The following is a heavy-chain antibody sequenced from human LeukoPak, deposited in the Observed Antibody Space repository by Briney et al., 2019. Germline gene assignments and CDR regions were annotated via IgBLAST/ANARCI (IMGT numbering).Heavy chain of an antibody. D-gene: IGHD3-10*01. CDR3: ARGRMVRGVKRTNDY. CDR1: AYSISSGYR. V-gene: IGHV4-38-2*01. Sequence: PSETLSLTCAVSAYSISSGYRWGWIRQPPGKGLEWIGSIYHSGITYYNPSLKSRVTISVDTSNNQFSLELTSVTAADTAVYYCARGRMVRGVKRTNDYWGQGTLVTVSS. J-gene: IGHJ4*02. CDR2: IYHSGIT.